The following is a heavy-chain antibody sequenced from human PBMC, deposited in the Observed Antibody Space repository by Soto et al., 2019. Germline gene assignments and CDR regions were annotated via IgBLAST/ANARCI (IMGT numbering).Heavy chain of an antibody. CDR2: IYYSGTT. V-gene: IGHV4-39*01. CDR3: ARLAYSHYST. Sequence: ASETLSLTCTVSGGSIKVGGYYWGWIRQTPGKGLEWVATIYYSGTTYYNPSLKSRLTISLDTSRNQFSLDLTSVTAADTAVYYCARLAYSHYSTWGQGTLVTVSS. J-gene: IGHJ4*02. CDR1: GGSIKVGGYY. D-gene: IGHD5-12*01.